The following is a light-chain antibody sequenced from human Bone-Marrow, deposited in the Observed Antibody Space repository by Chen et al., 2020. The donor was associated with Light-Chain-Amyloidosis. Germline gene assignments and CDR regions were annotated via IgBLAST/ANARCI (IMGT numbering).Light chain of an antibody. CDR3: SSYTITNTLV. J-gene: IGLJ1*01. Sequence: QTALTQPASVSESPGQPITISCTGTSRDVGGDNHVSWYQQHPDKAPKLMIYEVTNRPLSVPDRFSGSKSDNTASLTISGLQTEDEADYFCSSYTITNTLVFGSGTRVTVL. CDR2: EVT. CDR1: SRDVGGDNH. V-gene: IGLV2-14*01.